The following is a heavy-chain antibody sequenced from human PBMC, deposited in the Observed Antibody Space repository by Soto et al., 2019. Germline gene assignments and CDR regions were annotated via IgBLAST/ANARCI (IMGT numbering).Heavy chain of an antibody. CDR3: ARSKNYYYYYMDV. CDR1: GGSFSGYY. Sequence: SETLSLTCAVYGGSFSGYYWSWIRQPPGKGLEWIGEINHSGSTNYNPSLKSRVTISVDTSKNQFSLKLSSVTAADTAVYYCARSKNYYYYYMDVWGKGTTVTVSS. J-gene: IGHJ6*03. CDR2: INHSGST. V-gene: IGHV4-34*01.